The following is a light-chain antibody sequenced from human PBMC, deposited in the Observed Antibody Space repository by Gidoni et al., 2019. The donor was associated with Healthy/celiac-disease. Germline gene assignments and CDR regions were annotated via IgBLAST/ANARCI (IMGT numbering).Light chain of an antibody. J-gene: IGKJ1*01. CDR3: QQYGSSPQT. CDR1: QSVSSSY. Sequence: EIGLTQSPGTLSLSPGERATLSCRASQSVSSSYLAWYQQKPGQAPRLLIYGASSRATGIPDRFSCSGSGTDFTLTISRLEPEDFAVYYCQQYGSSPQTFGQGTKVEIK. CDR2: GAS. V-gene: IGKV3-20*01.